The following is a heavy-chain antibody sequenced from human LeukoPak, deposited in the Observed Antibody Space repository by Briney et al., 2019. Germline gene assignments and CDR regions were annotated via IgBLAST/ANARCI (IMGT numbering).Heavy chain of an antibody. V-gene: IGHV4-34*01. Sequence: PSETLSLTCAVSGGSFSGYYWSWIRQPPGKGLEWIGEINHSGSTNYNPSLKSRVTISVDTSKNQCSLKLSSVTAADTAVYYCARVYGDPRGEDYWGQGTLVTVSS. J-gene: IGHJ4*02. D-gene: IGHD4-17*01. CDR1: GGSFSGYY. CDR2: INHSGST. CDR3: ARVYGDPRGEDY.